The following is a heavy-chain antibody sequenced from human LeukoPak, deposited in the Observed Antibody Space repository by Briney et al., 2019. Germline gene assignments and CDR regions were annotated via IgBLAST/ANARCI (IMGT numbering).Heavy chain of an antibody. V-gene: IGHV3-43*02. CDR1: GFTLDAYA. Sequence: GGSLRLSCVASGFTLDAYAMNWVRQARGKGLECVSHINADGGRTYYADSVKGRFTISRDNSKNSLYLEMTSLRAADSALSYCGTWSFYHGLDVWGRGTTVTVSS. D-gene: IGHD2-15*01. J-gene: IGHJ6*02. CDR2: INADGGRT. CDR3: GTWSFYHGLDV.